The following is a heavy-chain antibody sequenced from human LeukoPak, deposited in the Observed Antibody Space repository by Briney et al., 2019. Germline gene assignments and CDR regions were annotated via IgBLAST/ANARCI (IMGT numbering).Heavy chain of an antibody. Sequence: PGGSLRLSCAASGFTFSSYAMHWIRQPPGKGLEWIGEINHSGSTNYNPSLKSRVTISVDTSKNQFSLKLSSVTAADTAVYYCARAVGHSSGWHIPRKDFDYWGQGTLVTVAS. CDR1: GFTFSSYA. D-gene: IGHD6-19*01. J-gene: IGHJ4*02. CDR2: INHSGST. CDR3: ARAVGHSSGWHIPRKDFDY. V-gene: IGHV4-34*01.